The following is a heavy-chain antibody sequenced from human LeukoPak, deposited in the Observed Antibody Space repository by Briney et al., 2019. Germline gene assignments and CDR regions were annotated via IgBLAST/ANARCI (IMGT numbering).Heavy chain of an antibody. J-gene: IGHJ6*03. CDR2: INWNGGNA. D-gene: IGHD3-3*01. Sequence: SGGSLRLSCAASGFTFDDYGMSWVRQAPGKGLEWVSGINWNGGNAGYADSVKGRFTISRDNSQNTVSLQVNNLRTEDTALYYCAKTSLSDASGHYYYMDVWGKGTTVTVSS. V-gene: IGHV3-20*04. CDR3: AKTSLSDASGHYYYMDV. CDR1: GFTFDDYG.